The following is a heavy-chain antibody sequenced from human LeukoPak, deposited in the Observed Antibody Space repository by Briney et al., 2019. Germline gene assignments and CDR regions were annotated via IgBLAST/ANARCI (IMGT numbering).Heavy chain of an antibody. CDR1: GYIFTQYG. D-gene: IGHD5-24*01. CDR3: ARRVGYNFYYMDV. Sequence: ASMKVSCKASGYIFTQYGISWVRQAPGQGPEWMAWISTYNGNADYAQKFQGRVSMTTDTSTSTAYMELRSLRSDDTAMYYCARRVGYNFYYMDVWGQGTTVIVSS. J-gene: IGHJ6*03. V-gene: IGHV1-18*01. CDR2: ISTYNGNA.